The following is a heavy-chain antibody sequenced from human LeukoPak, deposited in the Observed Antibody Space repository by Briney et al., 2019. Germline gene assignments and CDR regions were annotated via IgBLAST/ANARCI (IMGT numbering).Heavy chain of an antibody. J-gene: IGHJ4*02. V-gene: IGHV3-33*01. D-gene: IGHD3-22*01. CDR1: GFSFSTYG. CDR3: ARDSLYDDNGYYHYFDY. Sequence: GGSLRLSCAASGFSFSTYGMHWVRQAPGRGLEWVAMIWYDGSGQHNADSVKGRFTISRDTSKNTLYLQMNSLRAEDTAVYFCARDSLYDDNGYYHYFDYWGQGTLVTVSS. CDR2: IWYDGSGQ.